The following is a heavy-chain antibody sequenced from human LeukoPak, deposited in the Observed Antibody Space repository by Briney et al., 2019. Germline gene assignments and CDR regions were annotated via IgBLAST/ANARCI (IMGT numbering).Heavy chain of an antibody. Sequence: GASVKVSCKASGGTFSSYAISWVRQAPGQGLEWMGRIIPILGIANYAQKFQGRVTITADNSTSTAYMELSSLRSEDTAVYYCARDSPYCSSTSCRLNYWGQGTLVTVSS. J-gene: IGHJ4*02. CDR1: GGTFSSYA. V-gene: IGHV1-69*04. CDR2: IIPILGIA. CDR3: ARDSPYCSSTSCRLNY. D-gene: IGHD2-2*01.